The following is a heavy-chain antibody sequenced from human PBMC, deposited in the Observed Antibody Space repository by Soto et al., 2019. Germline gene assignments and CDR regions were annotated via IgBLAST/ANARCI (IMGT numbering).Heavy chain of an antibody. CDR1: GFTLGSFA. Sequence: PGGSLRLSCAASGFTLGSFAMSWVRQAPGKGLEWVSAISGDGGNTYYTDSVKGRFTISRDNSKDTLYLQIESLRAGDTAVYYCAKAFAFDCWTWFDPWGQGTQVTVSS. CDR3: AKAFAFDCWTWFDP. D-gene: IGHD3-3*01. V-gene: IGHV3-23*01. J-gene: IGHJ5*02. CDR2: ISGDGGNT.